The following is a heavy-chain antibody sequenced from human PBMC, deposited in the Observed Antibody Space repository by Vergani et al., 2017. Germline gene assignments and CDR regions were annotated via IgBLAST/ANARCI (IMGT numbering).Heavy chain of an antibody. D-gene: IGHD2-15*01. CDR1: GYTFTSYG. V-gene: IGHV1-18*01. Sequence: QVQLVQSGAEVKKPGASVKVSCKASGYTFTSYGISWVRQAPGQGLEWMGWISAYNGNTNYAQKLKGRVTMTTDTSTSTAYMELRSLRSDDTAVYYCARVHGPVVVAATVNYYGMDVWGQGTTVTVSS. J-gene: IGHJ6*02. CDR3: ARVHGPVVVAATVNYYGMDV. CDR2: ISAYNGNT.